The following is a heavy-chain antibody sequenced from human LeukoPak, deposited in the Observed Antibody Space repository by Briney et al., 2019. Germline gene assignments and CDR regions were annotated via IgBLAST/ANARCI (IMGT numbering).Heavy chain of an antibody. D-gene: IGHD6-6*01. CDR1: GVSISSSSYY. J-gene: IGHJ6*02. V-gene: IGHV4-39*07. Sequence: SETLSLTCTVSGVSISSSSYYWGWIRQPPGKGLEWIGEIYHSGSTNYNPSLKSRVTISVDKSKNQFSLKLSSVTAADTAVYYCASGARISSSGWGYYYYGMDVWGQGTTVTVSS. CDR3: ASGARISSSGWGYYYYGMDV. CDR2: IYHSGST.